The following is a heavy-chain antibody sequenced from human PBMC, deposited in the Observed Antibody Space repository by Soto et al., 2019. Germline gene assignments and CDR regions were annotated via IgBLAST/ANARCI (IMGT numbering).Heavy chain of an antibody. J-gene: IGHJ4*02. V-gene: IGHV3-23*01. CDR3: AKADYGDYGFDY. D-gene: IGHD4-17*01. CDR2: ISDSGGST. CDR1: GITFSSYA. Sequence: EVQLLESGGGLVQPGGSLRLSCAASGITFSSYAMSWVRQAPGKGLEWVSGISDSGGSTYYADSVKGRFTISRDKSKNTLYLQMNSLRAEDTAVYYCAKADYGDYGFDYWGQGTLVTVSS.